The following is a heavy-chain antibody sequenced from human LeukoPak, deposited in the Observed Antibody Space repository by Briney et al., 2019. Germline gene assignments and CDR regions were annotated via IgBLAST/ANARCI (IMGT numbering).Heavy chain of an antibody. D-gene: IGHD2-8*01. CDR1: GGSISSSSYY. J-gene: IGHJ5*02. V-gene: IGHV4-39*07. CDR2: IYYSGST. CDR3: ARDLGYCTNGVCYEGGWFDP. Sequence: PSETLSLTCTVSGGSISSSSYYWGWIRQPPGKGLEWIGSIYYSGSTYYNPSLKSRVTISVDTSKNQFSLKLSSVTAADTAVYYCARDLGYCTNGVCYEGGWFDPWGQGTLVTVSS.